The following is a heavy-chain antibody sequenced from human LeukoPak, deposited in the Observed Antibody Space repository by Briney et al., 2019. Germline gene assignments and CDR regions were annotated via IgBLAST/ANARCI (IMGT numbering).Heavy chain of an antibody. CDR2: IYPGDPDT. CDR1: GYSFTSYW. D-gene: IGHD2-2*01. V-gene: IGHV5-51*01. CDR3: ARPYCSSTSCPPNEGAFDI. J-gene: IGHJ3*02. Sequence: GESLKISCKGSGYSFTSYWIGWVRQLPGKGLEWMGIIYPGDPDTRYSPSFQGQVTISADKSISTAYLQWSSLKASDTAMYYCARPYCSSTSCPPNEGAFDIWGQGTMVTVSS.